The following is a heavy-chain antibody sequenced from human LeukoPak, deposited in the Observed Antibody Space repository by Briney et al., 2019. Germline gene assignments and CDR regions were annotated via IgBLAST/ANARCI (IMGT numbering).Heavy chain of an antibody. CDR2: ISAYKGNT. V-gene: IGHV1-18*01. CDR1: GYTFTSYG. D-gene: IGHD5-12*01. J-gene: IGHJ4*02. Sequence: ASVKVSCKASGYTFTSYGISWVRQAPGQGLEWMGWISAYKGNTNYVQKIQGRVTTTTDTSTSTAYMELRSLRSDDTAVYYCARVGIVATIPAFDYWGQGTLVTVSS. CDR3: ARVGIVATIPAFDY.